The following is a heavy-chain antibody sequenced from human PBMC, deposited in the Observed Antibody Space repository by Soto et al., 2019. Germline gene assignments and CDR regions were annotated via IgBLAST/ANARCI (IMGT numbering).Heavy chain of an antibody. D-gene: IGHD3-16*01. Sequence: SPTLSLTCAISGDSVSSNSAAWNWIRQSPSRGLEWLGRTYYRSKWYNDYAVSVKSRITINPDTSKNQFSLQLNSVTPEDTAVYYCARGPYTKGVGDDAFDIWGQGTMVTVSS. J-gene: IGHJ3*02. CDR2: TYYRSKWYN. CDR1: GDSVSSNSAA. V-gene: IGHV6-1*01. CDR3: ARGPYTKGVGDDAFDI.